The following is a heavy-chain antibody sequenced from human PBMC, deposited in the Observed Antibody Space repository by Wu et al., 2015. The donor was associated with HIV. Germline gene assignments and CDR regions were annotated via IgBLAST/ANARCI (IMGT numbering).Heavy chain of an antibody. V-gene: IGHV1-69*05. CDR2: IIPLFDTA. CDR3: ARARSDSSGYYDFYYYGMDV. D-gene: IGHD3-22*01. CDR1: GGTFSSFA. J-gene: IGHJ6*02. Sequence: QVHLVQSGAEVKKPGSSVKVSCKASGGTFSSFALSWVRQAPGQGLEWVGGIIPLFDTAISAHKFHDRVTITTDESTSTAYMELSSLRSEDTAVYYCARARSDSSGYYDFYYYGMDVWGQGP.